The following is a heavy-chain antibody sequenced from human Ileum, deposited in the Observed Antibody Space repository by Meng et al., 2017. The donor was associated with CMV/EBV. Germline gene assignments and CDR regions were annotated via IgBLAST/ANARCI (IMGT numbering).Heavy chain of an antibody. J-gene: IGHJ4*02. V-gene: IGHV3-53*01. CDR1: GFTVSTNY. D-gene: IGHD2-2*02. CDR3: ARYRREGYCSSTSCYTPYYFDY. CDR2: IYTSGST. Sequence: GGSLRLSCAASGFTVSTNYMSWVRQAPGMGLEWVSVIYTSGSTHYADSVKGRFTISTDNSRNTLYLQMNSLRAEDTAVYYCARYRREGYCSSTSCYTPYYFDYWGQGTLVTVSS.